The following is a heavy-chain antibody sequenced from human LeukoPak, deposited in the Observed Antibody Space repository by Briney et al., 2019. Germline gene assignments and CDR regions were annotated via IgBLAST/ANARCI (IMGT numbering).Heavy chain of an antibody. D-gene: IGHD2-2*01. V-gene: IGHV3-9*01. CDR2: ISWNSGSI. CDR3: AKDIQLIRDDAFDI. Sequence: PGGSLRLSCAASGFTFDDYAMHWVRQAPGKGLEWVSGISWNSGSIGYADSVKGRFTISRDNAKNSLYLQMNSLRAEDTDLYYCAKDIQLIRDDAFDIWGQGTMVTVSS. CDR1: GFTFDDYA. J-gene: IGHJ3*02.